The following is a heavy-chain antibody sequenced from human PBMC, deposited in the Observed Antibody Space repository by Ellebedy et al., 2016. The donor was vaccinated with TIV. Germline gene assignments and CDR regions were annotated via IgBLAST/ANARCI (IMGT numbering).Heavy chain of an antibody. J-gene: IGHJ4*02. CDR1: GFTFSSYA. V-gene: IGHV3-23*01. CDR3: AHPKPHYYDTPYFDY. CDR2: ISGSGGST. D-gene: IGHD3-22*01. Sequence: GGSLRLSCAASGFTFSSYAMSWVRQAPGKGLEWVSAISGSGGSTYYADSVKGRFTISRDNSKNTLYLQMNSLRAEDTAVYYCAHPKPHYYDTPYFDYWGQGTLVTVSS.